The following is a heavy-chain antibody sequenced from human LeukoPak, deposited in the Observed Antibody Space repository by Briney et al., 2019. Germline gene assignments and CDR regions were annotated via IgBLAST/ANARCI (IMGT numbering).Heavy chain of an antibody. CDR1: GFTFSNAW. V-gene: IGHV3-15*01. CDR2: IKSKTDGGTT. J-gene: IGHJ4*02. CDR3: TTGVTTVTTFSFDY. Sequence: GGSLRLSCAASGFTFSNAWMSWVRQAPGKGLEWVGRIKSKTDGGTTGYAAPVKGRFTISRDDSKNTLYLQMNSLKTEDTAVYYCTTGVTTVTTFSFDYWGQGTLVTVSS. D-gene: IGHD4-17*01.